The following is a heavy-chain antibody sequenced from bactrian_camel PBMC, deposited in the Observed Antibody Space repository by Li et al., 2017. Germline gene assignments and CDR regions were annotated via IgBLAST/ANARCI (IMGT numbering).Heavy chain of an antibody. V-gene: IGHV3S40*01. Sequence: LVESGGGLVQPGGSLRLSCAASGFTFSKDYMTWVRQAPGKGLEWVSTISSAGGSTFYADSVKGRFTISRDNAKNTLYLQLNSLKTEDTAMYYCAKAPYGGSWWEFGYWGQGTQVTVS. D-gene: IGHD6*01. CDR3: AKAPYGGSWWEFGY. CDR2: ISSAGGST. CDR1: GFTFSKDY. J-gene: IGHJ4*01.